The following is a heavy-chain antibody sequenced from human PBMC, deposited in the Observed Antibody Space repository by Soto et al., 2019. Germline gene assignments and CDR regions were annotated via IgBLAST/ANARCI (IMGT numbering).Heavy chain of an antibody. CDR3: VRVGYAYGNDP. CDR2: ISPSGGTI. Sequence: PGGSLRLSCAASGFTFSDYYMSWIRQAPGKGLEWVSYISPSGGTIYYADSVKGRFTLSRDNAKNSLYLQMNSPRAEDTAVYHCVRVGYAYGNDPWGQGTLVAVSS. V-gene: IGHV3-11*01. J-gene: IGHJ5*02. CDR1: GFTFSDYY. D-gene: IGHD3-10*01.